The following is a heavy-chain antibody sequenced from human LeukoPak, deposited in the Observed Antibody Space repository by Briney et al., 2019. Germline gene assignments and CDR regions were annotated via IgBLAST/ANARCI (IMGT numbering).Heavy chain of an antibody. J-gene: IGHJ6*02. CDR1: GFTFSSYA. D-gene: IGHD2-2*03. V-gene: IGHV3-23*01. CDR3: AKDMDRFYGMDV. Sequence: PGGSLRLSCAASGFTFSSYATSWVRQAPGKGLEWVSAISGSGGSTYYADSVKGRFTISRDNSKNTLYLQMNSLRAEDTAVYYCAKDMDRFYGMDVWGQGTTVTVSS. CDR2: ISGSGGST.